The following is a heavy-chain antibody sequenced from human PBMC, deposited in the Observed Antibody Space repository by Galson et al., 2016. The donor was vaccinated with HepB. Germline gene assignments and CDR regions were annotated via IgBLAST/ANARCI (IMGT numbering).Heavy chain of an antibody. CDR1: GFNFYTYS. Sequence: SLRLSCAVSGFNFYTYSINWIRQAPGKGLEWVSYIDHTGDTRYYADSVKGRFAISRDNAKNSVFLKMNSLRDEDTAVYYCVRTFGDYWGQGTLVSVSS. D-gene: IGHD3-16*01. J-gene: IGHJ4*02. V-gene: IGHV3-48*02. CDR3: VRTFGDY. CDR2: IDHTGDTR.